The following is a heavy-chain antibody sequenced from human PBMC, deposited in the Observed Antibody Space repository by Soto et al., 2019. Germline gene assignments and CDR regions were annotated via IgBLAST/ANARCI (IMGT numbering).Heavy chain of an antibody. CDR3: ARDSWGAIRRPPELWGY. CDR2: ISYDGSNK. Sequence: QVQLVESGGGVVQPGRSLRLSCAASGFTFSSYAMHWVRQAPGKGLEWVAVISYDGSNKYYADSVKGRFTISRDNSKNTLYLQMNSLRAEDTAVYYCARDSWGAIRRPPELWGYWGQGTLVTVSS. D-gene: IGHD3-16*01. CDR1: GFTFSSYA. J-gene: IGHJ4*02. V-gene: IGHV3-30-3*01.